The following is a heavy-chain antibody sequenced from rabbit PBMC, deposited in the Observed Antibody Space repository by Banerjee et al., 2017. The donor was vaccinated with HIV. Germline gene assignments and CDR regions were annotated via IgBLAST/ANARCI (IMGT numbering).Heavy chain of an antibody. D-gene: IGHD1-1*01. Sequence: QSLEESGGDLVKPGASLTLTCTASGFSFSSSYYMCWVRQAPGKGLEWIACIYTGSSGSTYYASWAKGRFTISKTSSTTVTLQMTSLTAADTATYFCAREPYNYPNFWGQGTLVTVS. CDR3: AREPYNYPNF. V-gene: IGHV1S40*01. CDR1: GFSFSSSYY. J-gene: IGHJ4*01. CDR2: IYTGSSGST.